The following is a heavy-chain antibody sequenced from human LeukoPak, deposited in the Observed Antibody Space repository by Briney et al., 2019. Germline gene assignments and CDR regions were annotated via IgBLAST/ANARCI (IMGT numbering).Heavy chain of an antibody. CDR3: AKGGPTGSNYFDF. V-gene: IGHV3-23*01. CDR1: GFTFSSYA. Sequence: PGGSLRLPCAASGFTFSSYAMSWVRQAPGKGLEWVSAISGSGGSTYYADSVKGRFTVSRDNSKTTLYLQMNSLRADDTAVYYCAKGGPTGSNYFDFWGQGTLVTVSS. CDR2: ISGSGGST. D-gene: IGHD1-26*01. J-gene: IGHJ4*02.